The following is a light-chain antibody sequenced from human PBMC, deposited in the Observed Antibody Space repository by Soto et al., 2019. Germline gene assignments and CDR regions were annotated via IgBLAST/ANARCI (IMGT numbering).Light chain of an antibody. CDR3: QQYNKWPIT. V-gene: IGKV3-15*01. J-gene: IGKJ5*01. CDR1: QSCSSN. CDR2: GAS. Sequence: EIVLTQSPATLSVSPGERATLSCRASQSCSSNLAWYQQRPGRAPRLLMHGASTRATGVPARVSGSGSGTEFTLTISSLQSEDFAVYYCQQYNKWPITVGQGTRLEIK.